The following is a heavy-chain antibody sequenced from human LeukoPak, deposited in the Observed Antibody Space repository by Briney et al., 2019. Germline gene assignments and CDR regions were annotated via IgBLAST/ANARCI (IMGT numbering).Heavy chain of an antibody. J-gene: IGHJ4*02. CDR1: GGSFSGYY. D-gene: IGHD3-22*01. CDR2: INHSGRP. Sequence: ASETLSLTCAVYGGSFSGYYWSWIRQPPGKGLEGSGEINHSGRPNYNPSLKSRVTISVDTSKNQFSLKLSSVTAADTAVYYCARADSSGYRHWGQGTLVTVSS. CDR3: ARADSSGYRH. V-gene: IGHV4-34*01.